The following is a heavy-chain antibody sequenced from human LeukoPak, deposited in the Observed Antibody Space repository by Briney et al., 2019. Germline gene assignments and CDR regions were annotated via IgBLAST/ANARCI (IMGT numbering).Heavy chain of an antibody. V-gene: IGHV3-30*02. CDR3: AKIEGKYQLANVPDH. J-gene: IGHJ4*02. D-gene: IGHD2-2*01. Sequence: PGVSLKLSCAASGFTFSTYGMHWVRQAPGKGLEWVAFIRYDGNNKYYADFVKGRFTLSRDNSKNTLYLHMNSLRTEDTAVYYCAKIEGKYQLANVPDHWGQGTLVTVSS. CDR2: IRYDGNNK. CDR1: GFTFSTYG.